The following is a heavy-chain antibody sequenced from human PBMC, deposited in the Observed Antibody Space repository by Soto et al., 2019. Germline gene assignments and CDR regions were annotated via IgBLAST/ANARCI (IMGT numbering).Heavy chain of an antibody. CDR2: ISGSGGNT. CDR1: GFTFSNYA. J-gene: IGHJ2*01. Sequence: EVQLLESGGDLVQPGGSLRLSCAASGFTFSNYAMSWVRQAPGKGLEWVSGISGSGGNTYYADSVKGRFTISRDNSKNTLYLQMNSLRAEDTAVYYCATHTAMVGSYWYFDLWGRGTLVTVSS. CDR3: ATHTAMVGSYWYFDL. D-gene: IGHD5-18*01. V-gene: IGHV3-23*01.